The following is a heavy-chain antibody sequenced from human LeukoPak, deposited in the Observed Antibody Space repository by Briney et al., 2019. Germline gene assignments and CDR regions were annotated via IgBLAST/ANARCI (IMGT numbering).Heavy chain of an antibody. V-gene: IGHV3-23*01. J-gene: IGHJ3*02. D-gene: IGHD3-9*01. CDR1: GFTFSSYA. CDR2: ISGSGGST. Sequence: PGGSLRLSCAASGFTFSSYAMTWVRQAPGKGLEWVSGISGSGGSTYYADSVEGRFTISRDNSKNTLYLQMNSLRAEDTAVYYCAKDTNYDILIGYYRGDAFDIWGQGTMVTVSS. CDR3: AKDTNYDILIGYYRGDAFDI.